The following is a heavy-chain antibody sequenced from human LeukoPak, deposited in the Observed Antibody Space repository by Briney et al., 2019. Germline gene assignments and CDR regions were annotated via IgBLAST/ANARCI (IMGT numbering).Heavy chain of an antibody. CDR3: GREADFGVVTN. V-gene: IGHV6-1*01. CDR2: TYYRSQQWHS. D-gene: IGHD3-3*01. Sequence: SQTLSLTCAISGDSVSSNGASWNWIRQSPSRGLEWLGRTYYRSQQWHSDYAPSVKGRITLNPDTSKNQFSLQLNSMTPEDTAVYYCGREADFGVVTNWGQGALVTVSS. CDR1: GDSVSSNGAS. J-gene: IGHJ4*02.